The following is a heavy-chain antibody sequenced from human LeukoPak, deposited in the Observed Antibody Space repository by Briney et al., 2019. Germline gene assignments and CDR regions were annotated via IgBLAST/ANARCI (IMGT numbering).Heavy chain of an antibody. CDR3: ARGSPPFRGGSNWFDP. V-gene: IGHV1-3*01. Sequence: ASVKVSCKASGYTFTSYAMHWVRQAPGQRLEWMGWINAGNGNTKYSQKFQGRVTITRDTSESTAYMELSSLRSEDTAVYYCARGSPPFRGGSNWFDPWGQGTLVTVSS. CDR1: GYTFTSYA. J-gene: IGHJ5*02. CDR2: INAGNGNT. D-gene: IGHD3-16*01.